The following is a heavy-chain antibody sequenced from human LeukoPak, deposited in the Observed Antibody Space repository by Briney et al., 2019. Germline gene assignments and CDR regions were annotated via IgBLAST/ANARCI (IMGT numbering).Heavy chain of an antibody. CDR2: ISAYNGNT. Sequence: ASVKVSCKASGYTFTSYGISWVRQAPGQGLEWMGWISAYNGNTNYARKLQGRVTMTTDTSTSTAYMELRSLRSDDTAVYYCARVRLYDFWSGYYQYYFDYWGQGTLVTVSS. J-gene: IGHJ4*02. CDR3: ARVRLYDFWSGYYQYYFDY. CDR1: GYTFTSYG. D-gene: IGHD3-3*01. V-gene: IGHV1-18*01.